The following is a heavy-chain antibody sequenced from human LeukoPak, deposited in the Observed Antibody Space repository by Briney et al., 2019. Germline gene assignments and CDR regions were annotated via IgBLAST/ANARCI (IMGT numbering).Heavy chain of an antibody. CDR3: ARVFAVAGARRVYFQH. V-gene: IGHV1-2*02. CDR2: INPNSGGT. D-gene: IGHD6-19*01. J-gene: IGHJ1*01. CDR1: GYTFTGYY. Sequence: ASVNVSCKASGYTFTGYYMHWVRQAPGQGLEWMGWINPNSGGTNYAQKFQGRVTMTRDTSISTAYMELSRLRSDDTAVYYCARVFAVAGARRVYFQHWGQGTLVTVSS.